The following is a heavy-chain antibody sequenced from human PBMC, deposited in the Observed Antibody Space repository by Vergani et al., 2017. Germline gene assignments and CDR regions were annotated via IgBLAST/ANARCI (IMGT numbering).Heavy chain of an antibody. CDR1: GYTFTGYF. Sequence: QVQLVQSGAEVKKPGASVKVSCKASGYTFTGYFMHWVRQAPGQGLEWMGWISAFNGNTNYAQEFQGRVTMTTDTSANTAYLELRSLRSDDTAVYFCAKDFHCHSSTCPPGIYYFYMDVWGKGTTVTVSS. J-gene: IGHJ6*03. CDR3: AKDFHCHSSTCPPGIYYFYMDV. V-gene: IGHV1-18*04. CDR2: ISAFNGNT. D-gene: IGHD2-2*01.